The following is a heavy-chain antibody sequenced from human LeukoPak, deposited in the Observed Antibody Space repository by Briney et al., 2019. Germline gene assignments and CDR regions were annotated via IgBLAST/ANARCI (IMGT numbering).Heavy chain of an antibody. CDR2: IDPNTGDS. Sequence: GASVKVSCKASEYTLTGYYIHWVRQAPGQGLEWMGWIDPNTGDSNYVQKFQGRVTMTRDTSISTAYMELSRLRSDDTAFYYCARSDTAMVTDWFDPWGQGTLVTVSS. CDR1: EYTLTGYY. J-gene: IGHJ5*02. V-gene: IGHV1-2*02. CDR3: ARSDTAMVTDWFDP. D-gene: IGHD5-18*01.